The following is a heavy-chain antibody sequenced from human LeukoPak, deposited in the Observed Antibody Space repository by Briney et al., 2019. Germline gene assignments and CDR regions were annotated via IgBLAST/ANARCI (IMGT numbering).Heavy chain of an antibody. CDR2: IKQDGSEK. CDR1: GFTFSSYA. D-gene: IGHD3-9*01. J-gene: IGHJ6*03. V-gene: IGHV3-7*01. Sequence: GGSLRLSCAASGFTFSSYAMSWVRQAPGKGVEWVANIKQDGSEKYYVDSVKGRFTIFRDNAKNSLYLQMHSLRAEDTAVYYCARGPRNYDILTGYYPHYYYYMDVWGKGTTVTISS. CDR3: ARGPRNYDILTGYYPHYYYYMDV.